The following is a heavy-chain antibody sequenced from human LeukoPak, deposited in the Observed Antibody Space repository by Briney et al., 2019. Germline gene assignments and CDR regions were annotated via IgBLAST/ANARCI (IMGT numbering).Heavy chain of an antibody. CDR2: IYYSGST. Sequence: PSQTLSLTCTVSGGSISSGSYYWSWIRQPPGKGLEWIGYIYYSGSTYYNPSLKSRVTISVDTSKNQFSLKLSSVTAADTAVYYCASVPSWIQLDVWGKGTTVTVSS. D-gene: IGHD5-18*01. V-gene: IGHV4-30-4*07. CDR3: ASVPSWIQLDV. J-gene: IGHJ6*04. CDR1: GGSISSGSYY.